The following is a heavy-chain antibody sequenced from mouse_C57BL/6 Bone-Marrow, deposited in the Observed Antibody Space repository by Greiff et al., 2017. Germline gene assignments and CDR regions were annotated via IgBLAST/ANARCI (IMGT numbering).Heavy chain of an antibody. J-gene: IGHJ1*03. Sequence: QVQLKQSGPELVKPGASVKLSCKASGYTFTSYDINWVKQRPGQGLEWIVWIYPRDGSTKYNEKFKGKATLTVDTSSSTAYMELHSLTSEDSAVYFCARDYGSSYWYFDVWGTGTTVTVSS. D-gene: IGHD1-1*01. CDR3: ARDYGSSYWYFDV. CDR1: GYTFTSYD. V-gene: IGHV1-85*01. CDR2: IYPRDGST.